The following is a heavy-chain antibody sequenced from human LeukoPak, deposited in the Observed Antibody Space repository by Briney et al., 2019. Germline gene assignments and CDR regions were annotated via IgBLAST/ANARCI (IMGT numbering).Heavy chain of an antibody. CDR1: GFTFSSYG. Sequence: GGSLRLSCAASGFTFSSYGMHWVRQAPGKGLEWVAVISYDGSNKYYADSVKGRFTISRDNSKNTLYLQMNSLRAEDTAIYYCAKDTGYNYGYDYWGQGTLATVSS. V-gene: IGHV3-30*18. J-gene: IGHJ4*02. CDR2: ISYDGSNK. D-gene: IGHD5-18*01. CDR3: AKDTGYNYGYDY.